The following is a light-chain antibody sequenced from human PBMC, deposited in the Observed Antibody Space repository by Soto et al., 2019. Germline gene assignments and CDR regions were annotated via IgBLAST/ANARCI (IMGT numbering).Light chain of an antibody. CDR2: DDS. CDR3: QVWERSSDLHV. J-gene: IGLJ3*02. V-gene: IGLV3-21*02. CDR1: NIGSKS. Sequence: SSELTQPPSVSVAPGQTATITCGGNNIGSKSVQWYQQKAGQAPLLVVYDDSDRPSGIPERFSGSNSGNTATLTISRVEAGDEADYYCQVWERSSDLHVFGGGTKLTVL.